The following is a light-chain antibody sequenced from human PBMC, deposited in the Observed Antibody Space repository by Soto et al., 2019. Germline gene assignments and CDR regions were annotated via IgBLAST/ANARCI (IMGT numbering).Light chain of an antibody. CDR2: DVS. Sequence: QSALTQPRSVSGSPGQSVTISCTGTSSDVGGYNYVSWYQQHPGKAPKLMIYDVSKRPSGVPDRVSGSKSGNTASLTISGLQAEDEADYYCCSYARSPWVFGGGTKLTVL. J-gene: IGLJ3*02. V-gene: IGLV2-11*01. CDR3: CSYARSPWV. CDR1: SSDVGGYNY.